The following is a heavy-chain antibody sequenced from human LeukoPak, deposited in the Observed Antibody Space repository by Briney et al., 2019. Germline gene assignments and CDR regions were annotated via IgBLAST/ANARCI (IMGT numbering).Heavy chain of an antibody. D-gene: IGHD2-8*01. J-gene: IGHJ3*02. CDR3: ARIPVYESVFDAFDI. V-gene: IGHV4-34*01. Sequence: SEPLSLTCAVYGGPFSVYYWSWTPQPPGKALGWIGEINHSGSNNYNPSLKSLVTISVDTSKNQFALKLSSVTAADTAVYYCARIPVYESVFDAFDIWGQGTMVTVSS. CDR2: INHSGSN. CDR1: GGPFSVYY.